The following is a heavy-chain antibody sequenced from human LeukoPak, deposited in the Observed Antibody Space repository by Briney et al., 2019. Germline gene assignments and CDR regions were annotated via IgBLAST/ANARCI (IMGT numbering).Heavy chain of an antibody. Sequence: AGGSLRLSCVASGFSFGNYAMSWVRQAPGKGLQCVSQISGTGGATWYAGFARDRFTISRDNSKKTLYLQMSGLRVEDTAMYYCVKDPRDTYGTNWFVSWGQGTLLIVSS. V-gene: IGHV3-23*01. CDR1: GFSFGNYA. CDR3: VKDPRDTYGTNWFVS. CDR2: ISGTGGAT. D-gene: IGHD2-21*01. J-gene: IGHJ5*01.